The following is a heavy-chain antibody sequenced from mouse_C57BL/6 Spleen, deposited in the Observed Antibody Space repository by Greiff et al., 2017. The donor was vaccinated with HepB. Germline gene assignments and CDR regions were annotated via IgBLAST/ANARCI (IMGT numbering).Heavy chain of an antibody. CDR1: GFTFSSYG. Sequence: EVKLMESGGDLVKPGGSLKLSCAASGFTFSSYGMSWVRQTPDKRLEWVATISSGGSYTYYPDSVKGRFTISRDNAKNTLYLQMSSLKSEDTAMYYCARHRGGDAMDYWGQGTSVTVSS. CDR2: ISSGGSYT. CDR3: ARHRGGDAMDY. J-gene: IGHJ4*01. V-gene: IGHV5-6*01.